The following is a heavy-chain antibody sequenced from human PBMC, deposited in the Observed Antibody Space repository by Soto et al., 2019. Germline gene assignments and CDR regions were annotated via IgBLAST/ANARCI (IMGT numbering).Heavy chain of an antibody. CDR3: ARDLGGQIVDC. D-gene: IGHD1-26*01. CDR1: GYTFTSYG. Sequence: QVQLVQSGAEVKKPGASVKVSCKASGYTFTSYGISWVRQAPGQGLEWMGWISGYNGNTKYAQKLQGRVTMTTVTATSTAYMELRRLRSDDRAVYYCARDLGGQIVDCWGQGSLVTVSS. J-gene: IGHJ4*02. V-gene: IGHV1-18*01. CDR2: ISGYNGNT.